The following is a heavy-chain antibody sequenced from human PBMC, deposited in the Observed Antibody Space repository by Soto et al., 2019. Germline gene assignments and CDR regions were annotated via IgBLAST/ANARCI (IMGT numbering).Heavy chain of an antibody. Sequence: SETLSLTCAVSGGSISSGWWTWVRQPPGKGLEWIGEILSSGTTNYNSSLNSRVTISIDNSKKQFSLILSSVTAADTAVYYCSSRITDAPTWGQGTLVT. J-gene: IGHJ5*02. CDR3: SSRITDAPT. CDR2: ILSSGTT. CDR1: GGSISSGW. V-gene: IGHV4-4*02. D-gene: IGHD2-2*01.